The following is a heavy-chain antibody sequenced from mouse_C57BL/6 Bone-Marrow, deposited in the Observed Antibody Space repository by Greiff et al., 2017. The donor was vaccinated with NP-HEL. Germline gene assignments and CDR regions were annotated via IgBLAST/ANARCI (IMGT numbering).Heavy chain of an antibody. CDR3: ARYGTTVVATSYWYFDV. CDR1: GFTFTDYY. D-gene: IGHD1-1*01. CDR2: IRNKANGYTT. J-gene: IGHJ1*03. V-gene: IGHV7-3*01. Sequence: DVKLQESGGGLVQPGGSLSLSCAASGFTFTDYYMSWVRQPPGKALEWLGFIRNKANGYTTEYSASVKGRFTISRDNSQSILYLQMNALRAEDSATYYCARYGTTVVATSYWYFDVWGTGTTVTVSS.